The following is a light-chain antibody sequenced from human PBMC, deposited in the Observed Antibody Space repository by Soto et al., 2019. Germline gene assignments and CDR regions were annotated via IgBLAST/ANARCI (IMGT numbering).Light chain of an antibody. CDR2: GAS. Sequence: EIVLTQFPGTLSLSPGERATLSCRASQSVSSSYLAWFQQKPGQAPRLLIYGASSRATGIPDRFSGRGSGTDFNLTISRLEPEDFAVYYCQHYGSSPTFGQGAKLEIK. J-gene: IGKJ2*01. CDR1: QSVSSSY. V-gene: IGKV3-20*01. CDR3: QHYGSSPT.